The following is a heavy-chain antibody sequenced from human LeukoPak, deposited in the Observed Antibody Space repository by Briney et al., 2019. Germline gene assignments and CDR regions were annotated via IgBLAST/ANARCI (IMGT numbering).Heavy chain of an antibody. J-gene: IGHJ5*02. CDR1: GFTFSTYG. CDR2: IKQDGSEK. V-gene: IGHV3-7*04. D-gene: IGHD5-12*01. Sequence: GGSLRLSCAASGFTFSTYGMNWVRQAPGKGLEWVANIKQDGSEKSYVDSVKGRFTISRDNAKNSLYLEMKSVRAEDTSVYYCARVSGYNALGWFDPWGQGILVTVSS. CDR3: ARVSGYNALGWFDP.